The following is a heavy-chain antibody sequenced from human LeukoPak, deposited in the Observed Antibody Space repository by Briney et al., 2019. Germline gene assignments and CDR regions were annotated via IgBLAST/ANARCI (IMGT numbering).Heavy chain of an antibody. V-gene: IGHV3-7*01. CDR1: GFTIITYW. D-gene: IGHD2-15*01. CDR3: ASRVAAVNYFQN. CDR2: IKPDGSEK. Sequence: GSLRLSCEASGFTIITYWMSWVRQAPGKGLEWVANIKPDGSEKYYVDSVKGRFTISRDNATNSLYLQMDSLRAEDTAVYYCASRVAAVNYFQNWSKGTLVTVSS. J-gene: IGHJ1*01.